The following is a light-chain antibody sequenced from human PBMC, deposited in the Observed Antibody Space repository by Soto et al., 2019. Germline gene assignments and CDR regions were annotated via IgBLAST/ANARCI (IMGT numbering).Light chain of an antibody. CDR3: QQYGSSGT. CDR1: QSVGSN. CDR2: GAS. J-gene: IGKJ1*01. Sequence: IVMTQSPGTLSFSPGESPTLSCRASQSVGSNLAWYQPKPGQAPRLLIYGASTRATGIPARLSGSGSGTDFTLTISRLEPEDFAVYYCQQYGSSGTFGQGTKVDIK. V-gene: IGKV3-20*01.